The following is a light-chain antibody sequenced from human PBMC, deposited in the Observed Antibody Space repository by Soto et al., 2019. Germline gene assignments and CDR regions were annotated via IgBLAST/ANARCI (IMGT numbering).Light chain of an antibody. J-gene: IGKJ2*01. CDR3: QQYNDFQYS. Sequence: DIQMTQSPSTLSASVGDGVTITCRPSQNIGSWLAWYQQKPGEAPKLLISKATNLQSGVPSRFSGSGSGTDFSLTISSLQPVDSATYFCQQYNDFQYSFGPGTKVDIK. CDR2: KAT. V-gene: IGKV1-5*03. CDR1: QNIGSW.